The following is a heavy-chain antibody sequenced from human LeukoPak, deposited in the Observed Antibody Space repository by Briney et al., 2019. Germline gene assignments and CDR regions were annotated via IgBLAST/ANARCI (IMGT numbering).Heavy chain of an antibody. CDR2: VYSSGGT. CDR3: ARPYSGGWGGAFDI. D-gene: IGHD6-25*01. CDR1: GGSISGYY. V-gene: IGHV4-59*01. J-gene: IGHJ3*02. Sequence: SETLSLTCTVSGGSISGYYWSWIRQPPGKGLEWIGYVYSSGGTNYSASLKSRVTISVGTSKIQFSLKLSAVTAADTAVYYCARPYSGGWGGAFDIWGQGTMVTVSS.